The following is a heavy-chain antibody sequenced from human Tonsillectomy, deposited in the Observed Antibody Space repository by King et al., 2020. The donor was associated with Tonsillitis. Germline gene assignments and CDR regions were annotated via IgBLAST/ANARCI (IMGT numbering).Heavy chain of an antibody. D-gene: IGHD3-22*01. V-gene: IGHV4-39*07. Sequence: QVQLQESGPGLVKPSETLSLTCTVSGGSISSSTYYWGWIRQPPGKGLEWIGSIYYSGLTYYNPSLRSRLTIPVDTSKNQFSLRLSSVTAADTAVYDCARHYDRSGHFLKTFDYWGQGTLVTVSS. CDR1: GGSISSSTYY. CDR2: IYYSGLT. CDR3: ARHYDRSGHFLKTFDY. J-gene: IGHJ4*02.